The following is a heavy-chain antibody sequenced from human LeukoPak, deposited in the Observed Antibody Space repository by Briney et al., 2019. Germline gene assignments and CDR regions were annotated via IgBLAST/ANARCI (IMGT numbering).Heavy chain of an antibody. J-gene: IGHJ4*02. V-gene: IGHV3-48*03. D-gene: IGHD5-18*01. CDR1: GFPFSSYE. CDR3: ARDAAMAGFDY. Sequence: PGGSLRLSCAASGFPFSSYEMNWVRQAPGKGLEWVSYISSSGSTIYYADSVKGRFTISRDNAKNSLYLQMNSLRAEDTAVYYCARDAAMAGFDYWGQGTLVTVSS. CDR2: ISSSGSTI.